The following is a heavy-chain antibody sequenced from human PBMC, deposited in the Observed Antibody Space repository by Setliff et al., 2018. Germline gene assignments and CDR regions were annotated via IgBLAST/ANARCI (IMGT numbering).Heavy chain of an antibody. D-gene: IGHD3-3*01. Sequence: SETVSLTCTVSGGSISSSSYYWGWIRQPPGKGLEWIGSIYYSGSTYYNPSLKSRVTISVDTSKNQFSLKLSSVTAADTAVYYCAREAPYYNFWSGYSDYWGQGTLVTVSS. CDR3: AREAPYYNFWSGYSDY. V-gene: IGHV4-39*07. J-gene: IGHJ4*02. CDR2: IYYSGST. CDR1: GGSISSSSYY.